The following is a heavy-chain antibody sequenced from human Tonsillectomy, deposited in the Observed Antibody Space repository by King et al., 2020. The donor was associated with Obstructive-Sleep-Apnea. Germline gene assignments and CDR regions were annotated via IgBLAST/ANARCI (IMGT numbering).Heavy chain of an antibody. CDR3: ARDLPYYDSSGYYPFDY. D-gene: IGHD3-22*01. Sequence: VQLVESGGGVVQPGRSLRLSCAASGFTFSSYGMHWVRQAPGKGLEWVAVIWYDGSNKYYADSVKGRFTISRDNSKNTLYLQMNSLRAEDTAEYYCARDLPYYDSSGYYPFDYWGQGTLVTVSS. V-gene: IGHV3-33*01. CDR1: GFTFSSYG. J-gene: IGHJ4*02. CDR2: IWYDGSNK.